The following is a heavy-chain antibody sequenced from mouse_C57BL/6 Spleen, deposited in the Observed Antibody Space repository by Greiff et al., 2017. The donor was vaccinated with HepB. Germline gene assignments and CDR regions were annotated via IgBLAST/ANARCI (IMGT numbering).Heavy chain of an antibody. J-gene: IGHJ1*03. CDR3: ARSRITTVVARYFDV. Sequence: VKLMESGAELVKPGASVKISCKASGYAFSSYWMNWVKQRPGKGLEWIGQIYPGDGDTNYNGKFKGKATLTADKSSSTAYMQLSSLTSEDSAVYFCARSRITTVVARYFDVWGTGTTVTVSS. CDR1: GYAFSSYW. D-gene: IGHD1-1*01. CDR2: IYPGDGDT. V-gene: IGHV1-80*01.